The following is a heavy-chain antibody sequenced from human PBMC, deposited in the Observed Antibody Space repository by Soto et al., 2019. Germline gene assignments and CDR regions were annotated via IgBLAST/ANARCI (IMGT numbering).Heavy chain of an antibody. CDR3: SRDLRGHYGP. D-gene: IGHD4-17*01. Sequence: GGSLRLSCEGSGFNFRNFNMIWVRQAPGKGLEWVSSVSGSRSYIYYADSVKGRFTVSRDNANNLVFLQMNGLRPEDTAMYYCSRDLRGHYGPWGQGTMVTVSS. V-gene: IGHV3-21*06. CDR1: GFNFRNFN. CDR2: VSGSRSYI. J-gene: IGHJ3*01.